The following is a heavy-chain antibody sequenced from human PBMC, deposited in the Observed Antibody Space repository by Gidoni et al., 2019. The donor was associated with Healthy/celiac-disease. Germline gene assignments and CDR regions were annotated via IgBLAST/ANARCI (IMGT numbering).Heavy chain of an antibody. CDR1: GGSISSGDYS. J-gene: IGHJ2*01. Sequence: QVQLQESGPGLVKPSQTLSLTCTVSGGSISSGDYSWSWIRQPPGKGLEWIGYIYYSGSTYYNPSLKSRVTISVDTSKNQFSLKLSSVTAADTAVYYCARTQVGYCSGGSCYDSWYFDLWGRGTLVTVSS. D-gene: IGHD2-15*01. CDR2: IYYSGST. V-gene: IGHV4-30-4*01. CDR3: ARTQVGYCSGGSCYDSWYFDL.